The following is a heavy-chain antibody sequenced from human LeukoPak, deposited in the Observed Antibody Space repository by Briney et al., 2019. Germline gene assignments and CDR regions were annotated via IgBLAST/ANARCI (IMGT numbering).Heavy chain of an antibody. CDR2: IYYSGST. Sequence: SETLSLTCTVSGGSISTYYWGWIRQPPGKGLEWIGSIYYSGSTYYNPSLKSRVTISVDTSKNQFSLKLSSVTAADTAVYYCARAFYDAFDIWGQGTMVTVSS. CDR1: GGSISTYY. CDR3: ARAFYDAFDI. J-gene: IGHJ3*02. V-gene: IGHV4-39*07. D-gene: IGHD2/OR15-2a*01.